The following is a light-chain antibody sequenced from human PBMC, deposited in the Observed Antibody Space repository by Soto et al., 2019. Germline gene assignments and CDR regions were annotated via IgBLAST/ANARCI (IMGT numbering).Light chain of an antibody. Sequence: EIVLTQSPGTLSLSPGERATLSCRASQSVSSSYLAWYQQKPGQAPRLLIYGTSSRATDITDRYSGRGSGTDFTLTISRLEPEDFAVYYCQHYGTSPYTFGQGTKLDIK. J-gene: IGKJ2*01. V-gene: IGKV3-20*01. CDR2: GTS. CDR3: QHYGTSPYT. CDR1: QSVSSSY.